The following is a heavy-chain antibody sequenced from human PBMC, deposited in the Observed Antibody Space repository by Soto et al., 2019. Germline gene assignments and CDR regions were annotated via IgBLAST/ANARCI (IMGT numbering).Heavy chain of an antibody. D-gene: IGHD3-22*01. Sequence: ASVKVSCKASGYTFTSYGINWVRQAPGQGFEWLGWISAYDGYTNYAQILQGRVSMTTDTSTKTAYMELRSLRSDDTAMYYCARGGFFDSSGARNYYYYGMNVWGQGTTVTVSS. J-gene: IGHJ6*02. V-gene: IGHV1-18*01. CDR2: ISAYDGYT. CDR1: GYTFTSYG. CDR3: ARGGFFDSSGARNYYYYGMNV.